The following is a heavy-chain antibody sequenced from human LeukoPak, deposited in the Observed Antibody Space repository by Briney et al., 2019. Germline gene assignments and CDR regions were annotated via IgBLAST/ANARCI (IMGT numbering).Heavy chain of an antibody. CDR3: ARDTGGNSVAFDI. V-gene: IGHV4-59*01. D-gene: IGHD4-23*01. CDR1: GDSFNTYY. CDR2: IYYSGST. J-gene: IGHJ3*02. Sequence: PSETLSLTCSVSGDSFNTYYWSWIRQPPGKGLEWIGYIYYSGSTNYNPSLKSRVTISVDTSKNQFSLKLSSVTAADTAVYYCARDTGGNSVAFDIWGQGTMVTVSS.